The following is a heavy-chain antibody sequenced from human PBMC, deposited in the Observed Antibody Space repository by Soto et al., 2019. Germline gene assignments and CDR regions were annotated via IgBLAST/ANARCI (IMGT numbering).Heavy chain of an antibody. CDR3: AREGRDDFWSGYSLS. CDR1: GGSISNSSYY. D-gene: IGHD3-3*01. J-gene: IGHJ5*02. V-gene: IGHV4-39*01. Sequence: TSETLPLTCTVSGGSISNSSYYWSWIRQPPGKGLEWIGSIYYSGSTYYNPSLKSRVTISVDTSKNQFSLKLSSVTAADTAVYYCAREGRDDFWSGYSLSWGQGTLVTAPQ. CDR2: IYYSGST.